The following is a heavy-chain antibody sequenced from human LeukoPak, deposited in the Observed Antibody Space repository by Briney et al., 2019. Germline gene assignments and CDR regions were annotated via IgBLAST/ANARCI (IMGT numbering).Heavy chain of an antibody. Sequence: ASVKVSCKASGYTFTSYGISWVRQAPGQGLEWMGWISAYNGNTNYAQRLQGRVTMTTDTSTSTAYMELRSLRFDDTAVYYCARDVYSSSSFDYWGQGTLVTVSS. V-gene: IGHV1-18*01. CDR1: GYTFTSYG. CDR2: ISAYNGNT. CDR3: ARDVYSSSSFDY. J-gene: IGHJ4*02. D-gene: IGHD6-6*01.